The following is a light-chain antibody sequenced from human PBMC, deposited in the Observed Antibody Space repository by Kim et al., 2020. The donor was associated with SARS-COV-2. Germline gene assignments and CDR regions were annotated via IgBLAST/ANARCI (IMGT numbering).Light chain of an antibody. CDR2: WAS. V-gene: IGKV4-1*01. Sequence: RATINCKSSQSVLSSSNNKHYLATYQQKPGQPHKLLIYWASTRESGVPDRFSGSGSGTDFTLTISSLQAEDVAVYYCQQYYSTPYSFGQGTKLEI. CDR1: QSVLSSSNNKHY. J-gene: IGKJ2*03. CDR3: QQYYSTPYS.